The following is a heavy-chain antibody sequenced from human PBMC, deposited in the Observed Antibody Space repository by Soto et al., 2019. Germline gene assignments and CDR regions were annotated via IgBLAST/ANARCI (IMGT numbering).Heavy chain of an antibody. V-gene: IGHV3-11*06. Sequence: GGSLRLSCASSGFTFSDYYIIWIRQVPGKGLEWVSYISSSSSYTNYADSVKGRFTISRDNAKNSLYLQMNSLRAEDTAVYYCARSGSSSRYYSDYWGQGTLVTVSS. D-gene: IGHD6-6*01. CDR3: ARSGSSSRYYSDY. J-gene: IGHJ4*02. CDR2: ISSSSSYT. CDR1: GFTFSDYY.